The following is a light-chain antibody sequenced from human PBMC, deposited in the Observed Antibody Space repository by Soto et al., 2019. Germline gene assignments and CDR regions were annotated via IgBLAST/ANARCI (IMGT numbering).Light chain of an antibody. Sequence: EIVLTQSPGTLSLSPGERATLSCRASQSVSRNYLAWYQQKPGRAPGLLISGASSRATGIPDRFSGSGSGTDFTLTISRLEPEDFAVYYCQQYGSSPRTFGQGTKVDIK. J-gene: IGKJ1*01. V-gene: IGKV3-20*01. CDR1: QSVSRNY. CDR2: GAS. CDR3: QQYGSSPRT.